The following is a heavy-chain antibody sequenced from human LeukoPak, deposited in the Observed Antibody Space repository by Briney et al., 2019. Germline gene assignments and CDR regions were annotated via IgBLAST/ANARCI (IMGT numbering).Heavy chain of an antibody. V-gene: IGHV3-33*01. CDR2: IWYGGSNK. CDR3: ARSHPGTTVDAY. CDR1: GFTFRSYG. D-gene: IGHD6-19*01. J-gene: IGHJ4*02. Sequence: GGSLRLSCAASGFTFRSYGMHWVRQAPGKGLEWVAIIWYGGSNKYYRESVKGRFTVSRDNSKNMLYLQMDSLRAEDTAVYYCARSHPGTTVDAYWGQGTLVTVSS.